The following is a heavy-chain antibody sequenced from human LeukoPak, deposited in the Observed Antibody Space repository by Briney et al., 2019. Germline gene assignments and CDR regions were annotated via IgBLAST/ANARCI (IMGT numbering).Heavy chain of an antibody. J-gene: IGHJ4*02. CDR1: RFAFSSFG. V-gene: IGHV3-33*01. CDR2: INFDGSNK. CDR3: ARDRLTGRQIDY. D-gene: IGHD3-9*01. Sequence: GRSLRLSCVGSRFAFSSFGMHWVRQAPGKGLEWVSIINFDGSNKKYADSVQGRFSTSRDNYKNTVYLQMNSLRAEDTAVYYCARDRLTGRQIDYWGQGTLVTVSS.